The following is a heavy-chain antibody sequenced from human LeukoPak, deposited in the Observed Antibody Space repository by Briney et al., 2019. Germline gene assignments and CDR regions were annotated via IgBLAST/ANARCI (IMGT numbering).Heavy chain of an antibody. CDR1: GFTFKGYW. CDR2: IQQDGSEK. V-gene: IGHV3-7*03. Sequence: GGSLRLSCAASGFTFKGYWMSWVRQAPGKGLEWVANIQQDGSEKKYVDSVKGRFTISRDNAKNSLYLQMNSLRAEDTALYYCAKDKMATIMGWFDPWGQGTLVTVSS. J-gene: IGHJ5*02. CDR3: AKDKMATIMGWFDP. D-gene: IGHD5-24*01.